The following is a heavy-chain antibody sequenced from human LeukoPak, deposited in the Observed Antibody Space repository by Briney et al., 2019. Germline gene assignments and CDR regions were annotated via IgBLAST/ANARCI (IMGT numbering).Heavy chain of an antibody. CDR1: GFTFSSYG. D-gene: IGHD1-14*01. Sequence: AGGSLRLSCAASGFTFSSYGMHWVRQAPGKGLEWVAVIWYDGSNKYYADSVKGRFTISRDNSKNTLYLQMNSLRAEDTAVYYCAKMTEESYFDYWGQGTLVTVS. CDR3: AKMTEESYFDY. J-gene: IGHJ4*02. CDR2: IWYDGSNK. V-gene: IGHV3-33*06.